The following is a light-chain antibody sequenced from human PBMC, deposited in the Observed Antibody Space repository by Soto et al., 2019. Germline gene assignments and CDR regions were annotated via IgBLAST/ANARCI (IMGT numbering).Light chain of an antibody. V-gene: IGKV1-9*01. Sequence: DIQLTQSPSFLSASIGDRVTITCRASQGISSYLAWYQQKPGRAPKVLIYAASTLQSGVPSRFSGSGSETEFTLTISSVQPDDFSTYYCQQLNSYPRTFGKGTKVDIK. CDR2: AAS. J-gene: IGKJ1*01. CDR3: QQLNSYPRT. CDR1: QGISSY.